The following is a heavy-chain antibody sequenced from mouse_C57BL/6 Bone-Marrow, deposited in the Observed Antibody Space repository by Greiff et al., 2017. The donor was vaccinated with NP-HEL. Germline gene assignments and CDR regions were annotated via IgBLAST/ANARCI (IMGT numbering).Heavy chain of an antibody. CDR2: IRNKANGYTT. J-gene: IGHJ4*01. V-gene: IGHV7-3*01. Sequence: EVKLMESGGGLVQPGGSLSLSCAASGFTFTDYYMSWVRQPPGKALEWLGFIRNKANGYTTEYSASVMGRFTISRDNSQSILYLQMNALSAEDSATYYCARRYGVVAMDYWGQGTSVTVSS. CDR1: GFTFTDYY. CDR3: ARRYGVVAMDY. D-gene: IGHD1-1*01.